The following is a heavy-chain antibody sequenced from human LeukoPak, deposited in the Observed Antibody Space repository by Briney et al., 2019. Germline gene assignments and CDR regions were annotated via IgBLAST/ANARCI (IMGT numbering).Heavy chain of an antibody. Sequence: QPGRSLRLSCAASGFTFSSYGMHWVRQAPGKGLEWVAVISYDGSNKYYADSVKGRFTTSRDNAKNSLYLQMNSLRAEDTAVYYCARDLRSDYYDSSGYPGFDYWGQGTLVTVPS. CDR1: GFTFSSYG. CDR2: ISYDGSNK. CDR3: ARDLRSDYYDSSGYPGFDY. D-gene: IGHD3-22*01. J-gene: IGHJ4*02. V-gene: IGHV3-30*03.